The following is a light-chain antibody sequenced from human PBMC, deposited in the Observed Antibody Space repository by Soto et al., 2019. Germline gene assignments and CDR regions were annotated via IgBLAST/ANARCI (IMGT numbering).Light chain of an antibody. V-gene: IGKV1-27*01. J-gene: IGKJ4*02. CDR2: TAS. CDR3: QKYRIPPLA. CDR1: QGIGKD. Sequence: DIQMTQTLSSLSASVADRVTITCRARQGIGKDLAWYQERPGTVPRLLIHTASPLQSGVTSRFRGRRSGTDFTLTIASLQPEDVATYYCQKYRIPPLAFDGGTNV.